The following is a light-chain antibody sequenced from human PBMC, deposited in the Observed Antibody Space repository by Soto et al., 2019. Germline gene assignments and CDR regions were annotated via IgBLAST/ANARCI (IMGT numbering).Light chain of an antibody. V-gene: IGKV3-20*01. CDR1: QTVTSSY. Sequence: EIVLTQSPGTLSLSPGERATLSCRASQTVTSSYLAWYQQKPGQAPRLLIYGASSRAAGIPDRFSGSGSGTDFTLTISRLEPEDFAVYHCQQYGRSPLTFGVGTKVEIK. CDR3: QQYGRSPLT. J-gene: IGKJ4*01. CDR2: GAS.